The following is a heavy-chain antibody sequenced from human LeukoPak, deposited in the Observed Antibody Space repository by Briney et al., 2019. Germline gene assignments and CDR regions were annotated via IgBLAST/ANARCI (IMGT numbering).Heavy chain of an antibody. CDR2: ISNTGQTI. J-gene: IGHJ4*02. CDR3: ARTRGYIAS. CDR1: GFTFSSYA. D-gene: IGHD5-12*01. Sequence: GSLRLSCAASGFTFSSYAMSWVRQAPGKGLEWIAYISNTGQTIYYADSVKGRITISRDNSNNSLYLQLNSLRAEDTAVYYCARTRGYIASWGQGTRVTISS. V-gene: IGHV3-48*04.